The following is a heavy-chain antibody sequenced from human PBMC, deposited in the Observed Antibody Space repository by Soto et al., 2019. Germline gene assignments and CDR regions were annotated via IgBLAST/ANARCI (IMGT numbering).Heavy chain of an antibody. V-gene: IGHV4-59*08. J-gene: IGHJ4*02. D-gene: IGHD5-18*01. CDR1: GGSISSYY. Sequence: QVQLQESGPGLVKPSETLSLTCTVSGGSISSYYWSWIRQPPGKGLEWIGYIYYSGSTNYNPSLKSRVTISVDTSNNQCSLKLSSVTATDTAVYYCERRYGSCFDYWGQGTLVTVSS. CDR3: ERRYGSCFDY. CDR2: IYYSGST.